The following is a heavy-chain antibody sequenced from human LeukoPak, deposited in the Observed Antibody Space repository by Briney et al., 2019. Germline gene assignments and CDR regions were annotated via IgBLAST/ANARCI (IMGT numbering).Heavy chain of an antibody. CDR2: IYYSGST. CDR1: GGSISNTIYY. D-gene: IGHD3-10*01. J-gene: IGHJ6*02. CDR3: ARDSATMVRGHVYYYYGMDV. Sequence: PSETLSLTCTVSGGSISNTIYYWGWIRQPPGKGLEWIGYIYYSGSTNYNPSLKSRVTISVDTSKNQFSLKLSSVTAADTAVYYCARDSATMVRGHVYYYYGMDVWGQGTTVTVSS. V-gene: IGHV4-61*01.